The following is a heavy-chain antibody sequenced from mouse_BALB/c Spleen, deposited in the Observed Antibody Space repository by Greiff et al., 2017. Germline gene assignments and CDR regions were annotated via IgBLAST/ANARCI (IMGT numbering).Heavy chain of an antibody. V-gene: IGHV5-12-1*01. CDR3: ASPKGY. Sequence: DVMLVESGGGLVKPGGSLKLSCAASGFAFSSYDMSWVRQTPEKRLEWVAYISSGGGSTYYPDTVKGRFTISRDNAKNTLYLQMSSLKSEDTAMYYCASPKGYWGQGTTLTVSS. CDR1: GFAFSSYD. J-gene: IGHJ2*01. CDR2: ISSGGGST. D-gene: IGHD1-3*01.